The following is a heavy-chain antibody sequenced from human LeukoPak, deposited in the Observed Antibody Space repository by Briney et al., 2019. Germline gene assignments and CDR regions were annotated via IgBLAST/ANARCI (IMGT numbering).Heavy chain of an antibody. CDR3: ARLIAVAVTNSGYFDY. Sequence: SETLSLTCTVSGGSISSGGYYWSWIRQHPGKGLEWIGYIYYSGSTYYNPSLKSRVTISVDASKNQFSLKLSSVTAADTAVYYCARLIAVAVTNSGYFDYWGQGTLVTVSS. V-gene: IGHV4-31*03. CDR2: IYYSGST. D-gene: IGHD6-19*01. CDR1: GGSISSGGYY. J-gene: IGHJ4*02.